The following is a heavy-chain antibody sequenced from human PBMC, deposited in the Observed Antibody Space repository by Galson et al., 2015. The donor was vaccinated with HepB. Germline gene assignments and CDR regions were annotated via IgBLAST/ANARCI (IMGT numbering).Heavy chain of an antibody. V-gene: IGHV3-43*01. CDR3: AKNYYDRREYYYYMDV. D-gene: IGHD3-22*01. J-gene: IGHJ6*03. CDR2: ISWDGGST. CDR1: GFTFDDYT. Sequence: SLRLSCAASGFTFDDYTMHWVRQAPGKGLEWVSLISWDGGSTYYADSVKGRFTISRDNSKNSLYLQMNSLRTEDTALYYCAKNYYDRREYYYYMDVWGKGTTVTVSS.